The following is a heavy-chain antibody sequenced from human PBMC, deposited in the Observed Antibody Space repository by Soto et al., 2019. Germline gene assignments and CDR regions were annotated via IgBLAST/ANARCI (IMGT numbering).Heavy chain of an antibody. CDR2: IYPGDSDT. Sequence: GESLRISCKGSGYSFTGYWSGWVRQMPGKGLEWMGIIYPGDSDTRYSPSFQGQVTIPADKSISTAYLQWSSLKASDTAMYYCARSVSGSSTGYYYSGMDVWGQGTTVTVSS. CDR3: ARSVSGSSTGYYYSGMDV. D-gene: IGHD3-10*01. V-gene: IGHV5-51*01. J-gene: IGHJ6*02. CDR1: GYSFTGYW.